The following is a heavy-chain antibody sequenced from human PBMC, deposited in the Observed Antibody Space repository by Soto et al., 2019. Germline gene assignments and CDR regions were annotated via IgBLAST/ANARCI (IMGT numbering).Heavy chain of an antibody. J-gene: IGHJ5*02. Sequence: ASVKVSCKASGYTFTSYDINWVRQATGQGLEWMGWMNSNSGNTGYAQKFQGRVTMTRNTSISTAYMELSSLRSEDTAVYYCARKLISAYSSGWYPWGQGTLVTVSS. CDR1: GYTFTSYD. CDR3: ARKLISAYSSGWYP. V-gene: IGHV1-8*01. D-gene: IGHD6-19*01. CDR2: MNSNSGNT.